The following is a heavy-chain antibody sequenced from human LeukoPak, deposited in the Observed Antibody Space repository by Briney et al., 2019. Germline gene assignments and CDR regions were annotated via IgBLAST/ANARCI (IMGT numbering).Heavy chain of an antibody. J-gene: IGHJ4*02. CDR1: GYTFTGYS. D-gene: IGHD1-14*01. CDR2: IHPNSGGI. V-gene: IGHV1-2*02. Sequence: ASVKVSCKASGYTFTGYSMHWVRQAPGQGLEWMGWIHPNSGGIKYAQKFQGRVTMTRDTSISTAYMELSGLTSDDTAVYYCGRKSANRKTSEFDYWCQGTLVTVSS. CDR3: GRKSANRKTSEFDY.